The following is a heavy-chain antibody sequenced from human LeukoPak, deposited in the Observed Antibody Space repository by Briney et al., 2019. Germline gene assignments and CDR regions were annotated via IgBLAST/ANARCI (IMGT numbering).Heavy chain of an antibody. J-gene: IGHJ3*02. D-gene: IGHD2-2*03. Sequence: SGTLSLTCTVSGGSISGGTYYWSWIRQHPGKGLEWIGYIYYSGSTSYNPSLKSRVTISVDTSKNQFSLKLTSVTAADTAVYYCARDGSLGIDAFDIWGPGTMVTVSS. CDR2: IYYSGST. CDR3: ARDGSLGIDAFDI. CDR1: GGSISGGTYY. V-gene: IGHV4-31*03.